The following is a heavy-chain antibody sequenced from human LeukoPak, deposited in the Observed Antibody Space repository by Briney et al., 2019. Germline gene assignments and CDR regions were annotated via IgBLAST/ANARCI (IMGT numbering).Heavy chain of an antibody. Sequence: SVKVSCKASGGTFSSYTISWVRQAPGQGLEWMGRIIPILGIANYAQKFQGRVTITADKSASTACMELSSLRSEDTAVYYCARDWSGYCSSTSCFHYYFDYWGQGTLVTVSS. V-gene: IGHV1-69*04. CDR3: ARDWSGYCSSTSCFHYYFDY. CDR1: GGTFSSYT. J-gene: IGHJ4*02. CDR2: IIPILGIA. D-gene: IGHD2-2*03.